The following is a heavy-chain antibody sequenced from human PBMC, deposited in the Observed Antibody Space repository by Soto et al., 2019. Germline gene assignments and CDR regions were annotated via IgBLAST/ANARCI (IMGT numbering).Heavy chain of an antibody. CDR1: GYSFTSYW. V-gene: IGHV5-51*01. J-gene: IGHJ3*02. CDR2: IYPGDSDT. D-gene: IGHD2-15*01. CDR3: ASPRRADRYCSGGSCYSDAFDI. Sequence: GESLKISCKGSGYSFTSYWIGWVRQMPGKGLEWMGIIYPGDSDTRYSPSFQGQVTISADKSISTAYLQWSSLKASDTAMYYCASPRRADRYCSGGSCYSDAFDIWGQGTMVTVSS.